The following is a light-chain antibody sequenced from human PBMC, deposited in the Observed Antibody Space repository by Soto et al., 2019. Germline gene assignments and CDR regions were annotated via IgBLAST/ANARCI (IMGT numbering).Light chain of an antibody. V-gene: IGLV3-1*01. CDR2: QDS. Sequence: SYELTQPPSVSVSPGQTASITCSGDKLGDKYTYWYQQKPGQSPVLVIYQDSKRPSGIPERFSGSNSGNTATLNISGTQAMDEANYYCQAWDSSTSVVFGGGTKLTVL. J-gene: IGLJ2*01. CDR1: KLGDKY. CDR3: QAWDSSTSVV.